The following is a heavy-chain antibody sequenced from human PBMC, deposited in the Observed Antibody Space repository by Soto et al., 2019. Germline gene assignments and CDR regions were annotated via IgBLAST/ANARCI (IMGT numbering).Heavy chain of an antibody. Sequence: QVQLVESGGGLVKPGGSLRLSCGASGFIFSDYYMTWLRQAPGTGLEWVSSISGAGETIYYADSVRGRFTIARDNVKKSLYLQLDTLGTEDWAGYYCAGHFVAKGGGYFDLWGRGTVVTVSS. V-gene: IGHV3-11*01. D-gene: IGHD2-15*01. CDR1: GFIFSDYY. J-gene: IGHJ2*01. CDR3: AGHFVAKGGGYFDL. CDR2: ISGAGETI.